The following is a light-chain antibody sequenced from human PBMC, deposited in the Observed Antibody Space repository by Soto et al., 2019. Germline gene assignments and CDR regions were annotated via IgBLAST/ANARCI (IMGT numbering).Light chain of an antibody. CDR1: NIGSKS. V-gene: IGLV3-21*02. CDR3: QVWDSSSDHVV. J-gene: IGLJ2*01. Sequence: SYELTQPPSVSVAPGQTARITCGGNNIGSKSVHWYQQMPGQAPVLVVYDDSDRPSGIPERFSGSNSGNTATLTISRVDAGDEADYYCQVWDSSSDHVVFGGGTKLTVL. CDR2: DDS.